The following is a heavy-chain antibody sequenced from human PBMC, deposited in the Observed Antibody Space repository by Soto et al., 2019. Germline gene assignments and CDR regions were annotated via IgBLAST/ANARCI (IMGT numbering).Heavy chain of an antibody. CDR2: IWYDGSNK. V-gene: IGHV3-33*01. J-gene: IGHJ4*02. D-gene: IGHD3-3*01. CDR1: GFTFSSYG. CDR3: ARAYDFWSGYFAY. Sequence: PGGPLRLSCAASGFTFSSYGMHWVRQAPGKGLEWVAVIWYDGSNKYYADSVKGRFTISRDNSKNTLYLQMNSLRAEDTAVYYCARAYDFWSGYFAYWGQGTLVTVSS.